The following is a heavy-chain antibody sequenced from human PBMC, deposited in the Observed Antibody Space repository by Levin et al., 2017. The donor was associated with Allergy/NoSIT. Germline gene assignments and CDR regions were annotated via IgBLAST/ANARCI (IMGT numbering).Heavy chain of an antibody. CDR1: GFTFDDYA. J-gene: IGHJ3*02. Sequence: GGSLRLSCAASGFTFDDYAMHWVRRAPGKGLEWVSGISWNSGSIGYADSVKGRFTISRDNAKNSLYLQMNSLRTEDTALYYCARDNIGLPDAFDIWGQGTMVIVSS. CDR3: ARDNIGLPDAFDI. CDR2: ISWNSGSI. V-gene: IGHV3-9*01. D-gene: IGHD3-10*01.